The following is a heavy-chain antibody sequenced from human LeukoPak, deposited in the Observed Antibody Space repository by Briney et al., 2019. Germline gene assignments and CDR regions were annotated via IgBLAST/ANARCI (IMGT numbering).Heavy chain of an antibody. J-gene: IGHJ5*02. CDR1: GGSISSGSYY. CDR2: IYTSGST. CDR3: ARTTEDCSSTSCYQYWFDP. V-gene: IGHV4-61*02. D-gene: IGHD2-2*01. Sequence: PSETLSLTCTVSGGSISSGSYYWSWIRQPAGKGLEWIGRIYTSGSTNYNPSLKSRVTISVDTSKNQFSLKLSSVTAADTAVYYCARTTEDCSSTSCYQYWFDPWGQGTLVTVSS.